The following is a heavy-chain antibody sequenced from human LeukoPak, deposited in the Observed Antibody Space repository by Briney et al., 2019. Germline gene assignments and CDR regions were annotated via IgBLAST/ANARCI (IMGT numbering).Heavy chain of an antibody. Sequence: ASVKVSCKASGYTFTSYYMHWVRQAPGQGLEWMGIINPSGGSTSYAQKFQGRVTMTRDTSTSTVYMELSGLRSEDTAVYYCASPSVYYYDSSGPDAFDIWGQGTMVTVSS. D-gene: IGHD3-22*01. J-gene: IGHJ3*02. CDR3: ASPSVYYYDSSGPDAFDI. CDR2: INPSGGST. V-gene: IGHV1-46*01. CDR1: GYTFTSYY.